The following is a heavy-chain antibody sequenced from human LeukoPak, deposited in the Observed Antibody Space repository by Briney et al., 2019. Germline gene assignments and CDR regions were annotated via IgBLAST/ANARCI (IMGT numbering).Heavy chain of an antibody. CDR1: GFTFSGYS. Sequence: GGSLRLSCAASGFTFSGYSMNWVRQAQGKGLGWVSSISSSSSNIYYVDSVKGRFTICRDNAKNSLYLQMNSLRAEATAVYYCARDCVLRPARNLMIVVVMDLWGQGTLVTVSS. CDR2: ISSSSSNI. D-gene: IGHD3-22*01. J-gene: IGHJ4*02. CDR3: ARDCVLRPARNLMIVVVMDL. V-gene: IGHV3-21*01.